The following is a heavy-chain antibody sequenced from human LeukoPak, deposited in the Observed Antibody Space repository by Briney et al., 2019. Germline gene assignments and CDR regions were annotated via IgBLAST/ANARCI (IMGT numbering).Heavy chain of an antibody. CDR1: GYTFTSYY. J-gene: IGHJ5*02. CDR2: INPSGGST. CDR3: ARDNSVEDTAWWFDP. V-gene: IGHV1-46*01. D-gene: IGHD4-23*01. Sequence: ASVKVSCKASGYTFTSYYMHWVRQAPGQGLEWRGIINPSGGSTSYAQKFQGRVTMTRDMSTSTDYMELSSLRSEDTAVYYCARDNSVEDTAWWFDPWGQGTLVTVSS.